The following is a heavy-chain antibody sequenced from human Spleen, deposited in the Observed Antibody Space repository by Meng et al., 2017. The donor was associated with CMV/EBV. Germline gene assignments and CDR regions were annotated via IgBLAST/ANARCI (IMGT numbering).Heavy chain of an antibody. CDR1: GGSFSDYH. CDR3: AKSVLGHGGNGDFDY. V-gene: IGHV4-34*01. CDR2: INHRGST. Sequence: QVQLQQWGAGLLQPSETLSLTCAVYGGSFSDYHWNWIRQPPGKGLEWIGEINHRGSTNYNPSLESRIIMSVDTSKNHFSLELTSVTAADTAVYYCAKSVLGHGGNGDFDYWGQGTLVTVSS. J-gene: IGHJ4*02. D-gene: IGHD4-23*01.